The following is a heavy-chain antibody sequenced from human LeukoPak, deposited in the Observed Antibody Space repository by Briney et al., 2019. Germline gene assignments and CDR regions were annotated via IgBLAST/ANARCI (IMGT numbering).Heavy chain of an antibody. J-gene: IGHJ5*02. CDR1: GYTFTGYY. CDR3: AREVGYSSSYYGRFDP. V-gene: IGHV1-2*06. D-gene: IGHD3-22*01. CDR2: VNPNNVVP. Sequence: ASVKVSCKASGYTFTGYYMHWVPQAPGQGLEWMGRVNPNNVVPNYAQKFQGRVTMTRDTAISTAYMGLSSLRSDDTAVYFCAREVGYSSSYYGRFDPWGQGTLVIVSS.